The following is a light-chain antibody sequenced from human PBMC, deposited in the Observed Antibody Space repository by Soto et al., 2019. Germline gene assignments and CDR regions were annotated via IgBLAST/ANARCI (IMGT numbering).Light chain of an antibody. Sequence: DIQMTQSPSSVSASVGDRVTLTCRASQGIGDRLAWYQQKPGKVPQLLIYFASTLGSGVPSRFSGSGSGTGFILTINTLQADDFATYYCLHTYSFPRTFGQGTKVDIK. V-gene: IGKV1-12*01. CDR1: QGIGDR. J-gene: IGKJ1*01. CDR3: LHTYSFPRT. CDR2: FAS.